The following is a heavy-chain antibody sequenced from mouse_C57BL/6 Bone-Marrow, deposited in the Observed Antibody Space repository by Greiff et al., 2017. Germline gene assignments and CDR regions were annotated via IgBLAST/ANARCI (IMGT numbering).Heavy chain of an antibody. Sequence: VKLQESGPGLVAPSPSLSITCTVSGFSLTSYGVHWVRQPPGKGLEWLVVIWSDGSTTYNSALNARLSISKDNSKSQVVLKMNSLQTDDTAMYYCARGGYYAMDYWGQGTSVTVSS. V-gene: IGHV2-6*03. CDR1: GFSLTSYG. CDR3: ARGGYYAMDY. J-gene: IGHJ4*01. CDR2: IWSDGST.